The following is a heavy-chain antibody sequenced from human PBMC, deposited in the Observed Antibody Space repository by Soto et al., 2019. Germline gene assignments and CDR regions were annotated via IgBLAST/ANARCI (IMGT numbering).Heavy chain of an antibody. V-gene: IGHV4-39*01. CDR1: GGSISSSSYY. CDR3: ASWDSGSYNWYFDL. J-gene: IGHJ2*01. D-gene: IGHD3-10*01. Sequence: QLQLQESGPGLVKPSETLSLTCTVSGGSISSSSYYWGWIRQPPGKGLEWIGSIYYSGSTYYNPSLKSRVTISVDTSKNQFSLKLSSVTAADTAVYYCASWDSGSYNWYFDLWGRGTLVTVSS. CDR2: IYYSGST.